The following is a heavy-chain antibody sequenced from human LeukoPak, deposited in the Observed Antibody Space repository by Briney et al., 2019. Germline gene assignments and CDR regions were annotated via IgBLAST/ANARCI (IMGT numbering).Heavy chain of an antibody. Sequence: GRSLRLSCAASGFTFSSYAMHWVRQAPAKGLEWVANIKEDGSEIYYVDSVKGRFTISRDNAKNSLYLQMNSLRGEDTAVYYCAKGVYHFDYWGQGTLVTVSS. V-gene: IGHV3-7*01. CDR3: AKGVYHFDY. CDR1: GFTFSSYA. J-gene: IGHJ4*02. D-gene: IGHD5/OR15-5a*01. CDR2: IKEDGSEI.